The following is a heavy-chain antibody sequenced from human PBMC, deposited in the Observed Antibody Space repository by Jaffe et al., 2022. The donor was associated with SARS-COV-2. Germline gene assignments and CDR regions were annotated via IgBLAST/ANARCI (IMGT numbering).Heavy chain of an antibody. J-gene: IGHJ4*02. D-gene: IGHD3-10*01. CDR3: AGARNYFGSGSYRY. Sequence: QVQLVQSGAEVKKPGASVKVSCKASGYTFITYAMHWVRQAPGQRLEWMGWINAANGNTKYSEKFQGRVTITRDTSASTAYMDLSSLRSEDTAVYYCAGARNYFGSGSYRYWGQGTLVTVSS. CDR2: INAANGNT. V-gene: IGHV1-3*01. CDR1: GYTFITYA.